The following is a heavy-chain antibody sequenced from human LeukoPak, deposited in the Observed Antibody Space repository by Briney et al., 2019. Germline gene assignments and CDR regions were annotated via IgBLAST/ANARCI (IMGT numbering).Heavy chain of an antibody. D-gene: IGHD3-10*01. V-gene: IGHV1-2*06. CDR3: ARDIITMVRGVMKPFDY. CDR1: GYTFTGYC. J-gene: IGHJ4*02. CDR2: INPNSGGT. Sequence: ASVKVSCKASGYTFTGYCMHWVRQAPGQGLEWMGRINPNSGGTNYAQKFQGRVTMTRDTSISTAYMELSRLRSDDTAVYYCARDIITMVRGVMKPFDYWGQGTLVTVSS.